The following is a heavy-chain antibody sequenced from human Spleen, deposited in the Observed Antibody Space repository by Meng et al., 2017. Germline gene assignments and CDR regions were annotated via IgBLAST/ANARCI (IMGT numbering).Heavy chain of an antibody. D-gene: IGHD4-17*01. CDR1: GFSLSTSGVG. Sequence: QITLKESGPPLVKPTQTPTLTCTFSGFSLSTSGVGVGWIRQPPGKALEWLALIYWNDDKRYSPSLKSRLTITKDTSKNQVVLTMTNMDPVDTATYYCAHTVGAVDYWGQGTLVTVSS. CDR3: AHTVGAVDY. V-gene: IGHV2-5*01. CDR2: IYWNDDK. J-gene: IGHJ4*02.